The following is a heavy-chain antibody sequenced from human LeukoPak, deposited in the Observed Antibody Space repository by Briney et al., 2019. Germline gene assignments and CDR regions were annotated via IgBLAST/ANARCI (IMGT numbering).Heavy chain of an antibody. CDR1: GFTFSSYA. J-gene: IGHJ4*02. Sequence: PGGSLRLSCAASGFTFSSYAMSWVRQAPGKGLEWVSAISGSGGSTYYADSVKGRFTISRDNSKNTLYLQMNSLRAEDTAVYYCAKPANRNGGYYRYYFDYWGQGTLVTVSS. CDR2: ISGSGGST. CDR3: AKPANRNGGYYRYYFDY. V-gene: IGHV3-23*01. D-gene: IGHD3-22*01.